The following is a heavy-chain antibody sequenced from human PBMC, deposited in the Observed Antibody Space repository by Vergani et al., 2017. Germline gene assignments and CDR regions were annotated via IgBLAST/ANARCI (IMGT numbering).Heavy chain of an antibody. CDR1: GGSISSYY. J-gene: IGHJ4*02. CDR2: IYYSGST. Sequence: QVQLQESGPGLVKPSGTLSLTCAVSGGSISSYYWSWIRQPPGKGLEWIGYIYYSGSTNYNPSLKSRVTISVDTSKNQFSLKLSSVTAADTAVYYCARDAVPGLDYWGQGTLVTVSS. D-gene: IGHD3-10*01. V-gene: IGHV4-59*01. CDR3: ARDAVPGLDY.